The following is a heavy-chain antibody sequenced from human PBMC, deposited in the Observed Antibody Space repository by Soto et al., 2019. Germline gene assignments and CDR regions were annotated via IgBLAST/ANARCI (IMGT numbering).Heavy chain of an antibody. CDR1: GGSMISHY. CDR3: ARADPDASVGF. J-gene: IGHJ4*02. Sequence: SETLSLTCTVSGGSMISHYWTWLRQPPGKGLEWIGYISYSGSSYYNPSLKSRVTISADTSRNQFSLRLTSVIAADTAVYFCARADPDASVGFWGQGTLVTVSS. CDR2: ISYSGSS. D-gene: IGHD1-26*01. V-gene: IGHV4-59*11.